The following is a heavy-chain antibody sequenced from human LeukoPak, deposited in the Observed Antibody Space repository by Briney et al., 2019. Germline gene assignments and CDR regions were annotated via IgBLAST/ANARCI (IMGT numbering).Heavy chain of an antibody. V-gene: IGHV3-48*03. J-gene: IGHJ4*02. CDR2: ISSSSSTI. CDR3: ASRPPPPRGPFDY. CDR1: GFTFSSFE. Sequence: GGSLRLSCAASGFTFSSFEMNWVRQAPGKGLQWISYISSSSSTIDYADSVKGRFTISRDNAKNSLYLQMNSLRAEDTAVYSCASRPPPPRGPFDYWGQGTLVTVSS.